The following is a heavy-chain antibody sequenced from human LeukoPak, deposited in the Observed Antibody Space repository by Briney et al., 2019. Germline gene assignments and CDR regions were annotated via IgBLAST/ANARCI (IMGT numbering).Heavy chain of an antibody. Sequence: PGGSLRLSCAASGFSFNSDWMDWVRQDPGKGLEWVANIKHDESEKNYLDSVKGRFTISRDNAQNSLYLQMNGLRVEDTAVYYCTRRLDDWGQGTLVTVSS. V-gene: IGHV3-7*01. CDR1: GFSFNSDW. CDR3: TRRLDD. CDR2: IKHDESEK. J-gene: IGHJ4*02. D-gene: IGHD3-16*01.